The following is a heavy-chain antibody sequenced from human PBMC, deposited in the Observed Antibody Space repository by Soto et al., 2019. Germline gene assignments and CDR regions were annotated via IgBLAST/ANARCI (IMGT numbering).Heavy chain of an antibody. V-gene: IGHV3-48*02. J-gene: IGHJ4*02. Sequence: PGGSLRLSCVASGFSFSNYNMNWVRQAPGKGLEWASYITDSSDTVHYADSVRGRFTISRDNAESSLYLQMNSLRDEDTVVYFCARDFGHGYYLDYWGRGTLVTVSS. CDR1: GFSFSNYN. D-gene: IGHD3-3*01. CDR2: ITDSSDTV. CDR3: ARDFGHGYYLDY.